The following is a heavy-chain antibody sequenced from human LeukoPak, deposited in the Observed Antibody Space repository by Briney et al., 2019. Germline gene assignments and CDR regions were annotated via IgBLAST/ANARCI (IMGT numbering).Heavy chain of an antibody. J-gene: IGHJ4*02. CDR1: VFTFDDYG. Sequence: GWSLRLSCAASVFTFDDYGMSWVRQAPGKGQEWVSGINWNGGSTGYADSVKGRFTISRDNAKNSLYLQMNSLRAEDTALHHCARGGYSGLGVDYWGQGTLVTVSS. CDR3: ARGGYSGLGVDY. CDR2: INWNGGST. V-gene: IGHV3-20*01. D-gene: IGHD5-12*01.